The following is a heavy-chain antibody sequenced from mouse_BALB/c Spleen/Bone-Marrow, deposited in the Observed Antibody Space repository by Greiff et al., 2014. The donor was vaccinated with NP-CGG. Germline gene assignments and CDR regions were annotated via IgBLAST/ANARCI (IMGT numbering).Heavy chain of an antibody. V-gene: IGHV1S81*02. J-gene: IGHJ3*01. CDR3: ARGDGKYAFAY. CDR1: GYTFTTYW. D-gene: IGHD2-1*01. Sequence: VKLMESGAELVKPGAPVKLSCKASGYTFTTYWMQWVKQRPGQGLEWIGEINPSNGRTNYNEKFKRKATLTVDKSSSTAYMQLSSLTSEDSAVYYCARGDGKYAFAYWGQGTLVTVSA. CDR2: INPSNGRT.